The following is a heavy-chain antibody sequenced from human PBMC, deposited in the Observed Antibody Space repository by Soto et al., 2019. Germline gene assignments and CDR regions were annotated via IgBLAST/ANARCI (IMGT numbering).Heavy chain of an antibody. Sequence: PGLSQKNPCKGSGYSFTSYWIGRVRQIPGKGLEWMGIIYPGYSDTRYSPAFQGQVTISADKSISTAYLQWSSLKASDTAMYYCARHVTPQPIVATTEDYNWFDPRGQGTLVTVSS. CDR3: ARHVTPQPIVATTEDYNWFDP. D-gene: IGHD5-12*01. CDR2: IYPGYSDT. J-gene: IGHJ5*02. CDR1: GYSFTSYW. V-gene: IGHV5-51*01.